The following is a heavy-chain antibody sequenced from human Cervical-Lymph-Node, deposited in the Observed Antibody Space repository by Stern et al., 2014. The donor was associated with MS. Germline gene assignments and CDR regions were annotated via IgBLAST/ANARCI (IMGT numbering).Heavy chain of an antibody. Sequence: VQLVESGGGVVQPGRSLRLSCAASGFNFSSYGMHWVRQTPGKGLEWVAVIWYDVSNKYYADSVKGRFTISRDNSENTLYLQMNSLRAEDTAMYYCARGDSSSPLEYWGQGTLVTVSS. J-gene: IGHJ4*02. V-gene: IGHV3-33*01. CDR1: GFNFSSYG. D-gene: IGHD6-6*01. CDR2: IWYDVSNK. CDR3: ARGDSSSPLEY.